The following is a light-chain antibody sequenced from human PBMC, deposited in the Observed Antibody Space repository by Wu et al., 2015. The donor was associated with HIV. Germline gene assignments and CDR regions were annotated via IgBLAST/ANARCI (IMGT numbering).Light chain of an antibody. V-gene: IGKV3-11*01. CDR2: DTS. CDR3: QHRSTWPLT. Sequence: EIVLTQSPVTLSLSPGERATLSCRANQILGRFLAWYQQKPGQSPRLLIYDTSTRATGIPARFSGSASGTDYTLTISSLEPEDFAVYYCQHRSTWPLTFGQGTRLEIK. CDR1: QILGRF. J-gene: IGKJ5*01.